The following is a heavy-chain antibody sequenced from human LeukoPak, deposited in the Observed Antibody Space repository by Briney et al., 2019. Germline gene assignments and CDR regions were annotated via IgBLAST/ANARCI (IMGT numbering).Heavy chain of an antibody. D-gene: IGHD4-17*01. V-gene: IGHV3-30-3*01. Sequence: GGSLRLSCAASGFTFSSYAMHWVRQAPGKGLEWVAVISYDGSNKYYADSVKGRFTISRDNSKNTLYLQMNSLRAEDTAVYYCARVLDYGDYYYYGMDVWGQGTTVTVSS. CDR1: GFTFSSYA. J-gene: IGHJ6*02. CDR2: ISYDGSNK. CDR3: ARVLDYGDYYYYGMDV.